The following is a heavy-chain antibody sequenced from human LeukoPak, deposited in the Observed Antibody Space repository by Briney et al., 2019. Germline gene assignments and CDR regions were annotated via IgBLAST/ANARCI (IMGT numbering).Heavy chain of an antibody. CDR2: IRQDGSEK. V-gene: IGHV3-7*01. D-gene: IGHD2-15*01. CDR1: GFTFSSYW. J-gene: IGHJ6*03. Sequence: GGSLRLSCAASGFTFSSYWMTWVRQAPGKGLEWVANIRQDGSEKYYVDSVKGRFTISRDNAKNSLYLLMKSLRAEDTAVYYCARDTSGRGPSYDYYYYMDVWGKGTTVTVSS. CDR3: ARDTSGRGPSYDYYYYMDV.